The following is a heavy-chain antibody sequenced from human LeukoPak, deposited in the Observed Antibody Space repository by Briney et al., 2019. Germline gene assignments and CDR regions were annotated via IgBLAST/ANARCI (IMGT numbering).Heavy chain of an antibody. CDR3: TTFTLTTIGWNN. V-gene: IGHV3-15*01. D-gene: IGHD1/OR15-1a*01. Sequence: GGSLRLSCAASGFTFSHVWMSWVRQAPGKGLEWVGRIKSKTDGGTTDYAGFVKGRFTISRDDSKNTLYLQMNSLNIEDTAVYYCTTFTLTTIGWNNWGQGTLVTVSS. CDR1: GFTFSHVW. J-gene: IGHJ4*02. CDR2: IKSKTDGGTT.